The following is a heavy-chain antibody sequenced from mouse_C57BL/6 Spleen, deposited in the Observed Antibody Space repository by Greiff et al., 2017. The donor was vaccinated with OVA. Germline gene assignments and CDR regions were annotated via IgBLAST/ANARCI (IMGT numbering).Heavy chain of an antibody. V-gene: IGHV1-69*01. CDR2: IDPSDSYT. Sequence: QVQLKQPGAELVMPGASVKLSCKASGYTFTSYWMHWVKQRPGQGLEWIGEIDPSDSYTNYNQKFKGKSTLTVDKSSSTAYMQLSSLTSEDSAVYYCARSKAQAFDYWGQGTTLTVSS. CDR1: GYTFTSYW. D-gene: IGHD3-2*02. J-gene: IGHJ2*01. CDR3: ARSKAQAFDY.